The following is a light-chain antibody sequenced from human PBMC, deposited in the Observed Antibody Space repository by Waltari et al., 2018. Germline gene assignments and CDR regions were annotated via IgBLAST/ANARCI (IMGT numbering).Light chain of an antibody. J-gene: IGLJ1*01. CDR1: SSDVGTYNR. CDR3: CSFTTNTTYL. V-gene: IGLV2-18*02. Sequence: QSALTQPPSVSGSPGQSVTISCTGTSSDVGTYNRVSWYQQSPGTAPKLIIYEVTNRPSGVPDRFSGSKSGNTASLTISVLQAGDEADYYCCSFTTNTTYLFGTGTRVTVL. CDR2: EVT.